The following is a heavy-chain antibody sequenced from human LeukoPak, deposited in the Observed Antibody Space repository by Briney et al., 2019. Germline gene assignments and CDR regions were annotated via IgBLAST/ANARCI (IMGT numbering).Heavy chain of an antibody. Sequence: SGGSLRLSCAASGFTFSSYSMNWVRQAPGKGLEWVSSISSSSSYIYYADSVKGRFTISRDNSKNTLYLQMNSLRAEDTAVYYWGKNLGGGGYFDYWGQGTLVTVSS. V-gene: IGHV3-21*04. CDR1: GFTFSSYS. D-gene: IGHD3-16*01. J-gene: IGHJ4*02. CDR2: ISSSSSYI. CDR3: GKNLGGGGYFDY.